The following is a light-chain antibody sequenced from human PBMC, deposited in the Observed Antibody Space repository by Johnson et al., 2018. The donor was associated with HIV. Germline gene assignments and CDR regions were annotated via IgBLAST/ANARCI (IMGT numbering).Light chain of an antibody. CDR3: GTWDSSLSAWV. Sequence: QAVLTQPPSVSAAPGQMVSISCSGSSSNIGKNYVSWYQQFPGTAPKLLIHENKKRPSGIPDRFSGSKSGTSATLDITGLQTGDEADYYCGTWDSSLSAWVFGTGTKVTVL. V-gene: IGLV1-51*02. CDR1: SSNIGKNY. CDR2: ENK. J-gene: IGLJ1*01.